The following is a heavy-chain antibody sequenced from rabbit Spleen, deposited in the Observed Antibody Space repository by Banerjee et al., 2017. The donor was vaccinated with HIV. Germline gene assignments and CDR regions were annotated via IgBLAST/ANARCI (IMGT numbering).Heavy chain of an antibody. CDR2: IWSGSGGST. V-gene: IGHV1S40*01. CDR3: GRDTDESNAYNYFDL. J-gene: IGHJ4*01. Sequence: QSLEESGGDLVKPGASLTLTCTASGVSFSSNHYMCWVRQAPGKGLEWIACIWSGSGGSTYYASWAKGRFTISKTSSTTVTLQMTSLTAADTATYFCGRDTDESNAYNYFDLWGPGTLVTVS. D-gene: IGHD6-1*01. CDR1: GVSFSSNHY.